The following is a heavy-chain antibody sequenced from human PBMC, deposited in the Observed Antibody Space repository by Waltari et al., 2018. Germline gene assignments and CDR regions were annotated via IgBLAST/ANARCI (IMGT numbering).Heavy chain of an antibody. CDR1: VVSLTPNRHY. V-gene: IGHV4-39*01. Sequence: QLQLQESGPGLVKPSETLSLTCSVTVVSLTPNRHYWGWIRQPPGQGLEWIGTISYNGATYSSPSLRSRVTIFRDTSKNQLSLKLGSVTAADTAFYYCATYIGASLGTAAFDVWGQGTMVTVSS. CDR3: ATYIGASLGTAAFDV. D-gene: IGHD5-12*01. J-gene: IGHJ3*01. CDR2: ISYNGAT.